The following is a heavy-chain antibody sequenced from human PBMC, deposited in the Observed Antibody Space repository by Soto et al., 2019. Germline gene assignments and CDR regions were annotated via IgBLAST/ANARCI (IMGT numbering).Heavy chain of an antibody. CDR2: IYYGGST. Sequence: SETLSLTCTVSGGSISSYYWSWIRQPPGKGLEWIGYIYYGGSTNYNPSLKSRVTISVDTSKNQFSLKLSSVTAAGTAVYYCARTRIIAAAGIRFFDYWGQGTLVTVSS. CDR3: ARTRIIAAAGIRFFDY. CDR1: GGSISSYY. V-gene: IGHV4-59*01. J-gene: IGHJ4*02. D-gene: IGHD6-13*01.